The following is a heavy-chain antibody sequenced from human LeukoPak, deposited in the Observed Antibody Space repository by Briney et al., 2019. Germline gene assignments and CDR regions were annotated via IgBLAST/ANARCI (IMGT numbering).Heavy chain of an antibody. V-gene: IGHV1-69*05. J-gene: IGHJ4*02. CDR1: GGTFSSHA. D-gene: IGHD5-24*01. CDR3: ARIDGYNNEYYFDY. CDR2: IIPIFGTA. Sequence: SVKVSCKASGGTFSSHAISWVRRAPGQGLEWMGGIIPIFGTANYAQKFQGRVTITTDESTSTAYMELSSLRSEDTTVYYCARIDGYNNEYYFDYWGQGTLVTVSS.